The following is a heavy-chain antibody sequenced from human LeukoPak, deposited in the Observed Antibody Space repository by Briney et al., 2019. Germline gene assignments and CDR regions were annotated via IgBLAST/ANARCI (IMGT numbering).Heavy chain of an antibody. CDR1: GFTFSNTW. V-gene: IGHV3-15*01. CDR3: AAQGGSGDLCY. CDR2: IKRIIDGGTT. D-gene: IGHD4-17*01. Sequence: GGSLRLSCAASGFTFSNTWMNWVRQAPGKGLEWVGRIKRIIDGGTTDYAAPVKGRFTVSRDDSINTLYLQMSSLKTEDTAVYYGAAQGGSGDLCYWGQGTLVTVSS. J-gene: IGHJ4*02.